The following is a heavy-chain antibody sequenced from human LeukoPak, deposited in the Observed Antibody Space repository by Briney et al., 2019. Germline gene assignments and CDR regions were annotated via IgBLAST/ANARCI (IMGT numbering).Heavy chain of an antibody. CDR1: GGSISGSY. J-gene: IGHJ4*02. Sequence: SETLSLTCTVSGGSISGSYWSWIWQPPGKGLEWIAYMYNSGSTNYNPSLKSRVTISIDTSKNQFSLKLSSLTAADTAIYYCARGIESYGDYGYWGQGILVTVSS. CDR3: ARGIESYGDYGY. D-gene: IGHD4-17*01. V-gene: IGHV4-59*01. CDR2: MYNSGST.